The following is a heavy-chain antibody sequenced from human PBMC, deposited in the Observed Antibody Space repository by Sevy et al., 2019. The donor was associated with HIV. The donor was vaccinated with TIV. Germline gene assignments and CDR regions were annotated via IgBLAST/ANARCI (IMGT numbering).Heavy chain of an antibody. J-gene: IGHJ4*02. CDR2: ISYDGSNK. CDR3: ARVGSKGEVTAIPFDY. V-gene: IGHV3-30-3*01. D-gene: IGHD2-21*02. Sequence: GGSLRLSCAASGFTFSSYAMHWVRQAPGKGLEWVAVISYDGSNKYYADSVKGRFTISRDNSKNTLYLQMNSLRAEDTAMYSCARVGSKGEVTAIPFDYWGQGTLVTVSS. CDR1: GFTFSSYA.